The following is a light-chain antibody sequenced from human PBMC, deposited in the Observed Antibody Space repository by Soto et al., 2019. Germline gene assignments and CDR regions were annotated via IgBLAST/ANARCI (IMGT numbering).Light chain of an antibody. CDR3: QQYGTSPYT. Sequence: ENVLTQSPGTVSLSSGERATLSCRASQSVSSSYLAWYQQKPGQAPRLLIYAASSRATGIPDRFSGSGSGTDFTLTIIRLEPEDFAVYYCQQYGTSPYTFGQGTKLEIK. V-gene: IGKV3-20*01. CDR2: AAS. J-gene: IGKJ2*01. CDR1: QSVSSSY.